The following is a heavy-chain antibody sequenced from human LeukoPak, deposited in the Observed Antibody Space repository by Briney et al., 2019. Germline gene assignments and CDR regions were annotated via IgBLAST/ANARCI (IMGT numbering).Heavy chain of an antibody. CDR1: GYSISSGYY. J-gene: IGHJ5*02. Sequence: SETLSLTCTVSGYSISSGYYWGWIRQPPGKGLEWIGSIYYSGSTYYNPSLKSRVTISVDTSKNQFSLKLSSVTAADTAVYYCARGGAGYSSGWYHWFDPWGQGTLVTVSS. CDR2: IYYSGST. CDR3: ARGGAGYSSGWYHWFDP. V-gene: IGHV4-38-2*02. D-gene: IGHD6-19*01.